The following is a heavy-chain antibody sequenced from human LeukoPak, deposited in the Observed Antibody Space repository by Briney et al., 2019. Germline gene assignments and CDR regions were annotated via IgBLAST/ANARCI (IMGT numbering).Heavy chain of an antibody. Sequence: PSETLSLTCTVSGGSISSGGYYWSWIRQPPGKGLEWIGYIYYSGSTNYNPSLKSRVTISVDKSKNQVSLKLGSVTAGDTAVYYCARLGPRAYCGGDCYDDAFDIWGQGTMVTVSS. CDR2: IYYSGST. CDR1: GGSISSGGYY. D-gene: IGHD2-21*02. CDR3: ARLGPRAYCGGDCYDDAFDI. V-gene: IGHV4-61*05. J-gene: IGHJ3*02.